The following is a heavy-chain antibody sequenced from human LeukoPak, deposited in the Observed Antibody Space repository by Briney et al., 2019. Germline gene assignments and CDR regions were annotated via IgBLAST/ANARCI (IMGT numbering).Heavy chain of an antibody. D-gene: IGHD1-26*01. CDR1: GFTFSSYA. CDR2: ISYDGSNK. Sequence: QPGGSLRLSCAASGFTFSSYAMHWVRQAPGKGLEWVAVISYDGSNKYYADSVKGRFTISRDNSKNTLYLQMNSLRAEDTAVYYCARTGGSQGGNYWGQGTLVTVSS. V-gene: IGHV3-30*04. CDR3: ARTGGSQGGNY. J-gene: IGHJ4*02.